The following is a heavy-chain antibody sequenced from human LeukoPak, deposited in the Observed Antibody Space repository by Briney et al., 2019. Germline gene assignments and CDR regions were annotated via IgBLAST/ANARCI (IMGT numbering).Heavy chain of an antibody. V-gene: IGHV4-4*07. CDR1: GGSISSYY. D-gene: IGHD6-13*01. CDR3: ARDPLRGYSSSWYFDY. Sequence: PSETLSLTCTVSGGSISSYYWSWIRQPAGKGLEWIGRIYTSGSTNYNPSLKSRVTISVDKSKNQFSLKLSSVTAADTAVYYCARDPLRGYSSSWYFDYWGQGTLVTVSS. CDR2: IYTSGST. J-gene: IGHJ4*02.